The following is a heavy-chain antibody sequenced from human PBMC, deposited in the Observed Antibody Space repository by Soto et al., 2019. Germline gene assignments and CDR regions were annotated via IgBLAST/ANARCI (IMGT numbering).Heavy chain of an antibody. J-gene: IGHJ4*02. CDR1: GYIFTNYY. Sequence: QVQLVQSGAEVKKPGASVKVSCKASGYIFTNYYIHWVRQAPGQGLEWMAIINPLPTSGSTNYAPKFQGKVTVTRDTSKSTVYLELSSLRSDDTAGYYCARDLSAAAYWGQGTLVTVSS. CDR3: ARDLSAAAY. D-gene: IGHD6-13*01. CDR2: INPLPTSGST. V-gene: IGHV1-46*01.